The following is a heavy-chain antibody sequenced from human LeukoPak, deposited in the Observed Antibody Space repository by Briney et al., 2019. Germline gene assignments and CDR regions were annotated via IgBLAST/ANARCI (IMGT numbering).Heavy chain of an antibody. CDR1: GYTFTDYY. CDR2: INPSAGGT. V-gene: IGHV1-2*02. Sequence: ASVKVSCKASGYTFTDYYMHWVRQAPGQGLEWMGWINPSAGGTHYAEGFQGRLTMHRDTSITTVLMELSRLISDDTAVYYCARLRYVGSGYPFDYWGQGTLVTVSS. CDR3: ARLRYVGSGYPFDY. D-gene: IGHD3-22*01. J-gene: IGHJ4*02.